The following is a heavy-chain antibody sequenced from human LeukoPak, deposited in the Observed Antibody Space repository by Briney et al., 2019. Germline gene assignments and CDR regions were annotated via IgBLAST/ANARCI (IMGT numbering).Heavy chain of an antibody. CDR2: ISSSGSTI. Sequence: GGSLRLSCAASGFTFSDYYMSWIRQAPGKGLEWVSYISSSGSTIYYADSVKGRFTISRDNAKNSLYLQMNSLRAEDTAVYYCARMTDGVTYYYDSSGYYYFDYWGQGTLVTVSS. V-gene: IGHV3-11*01. D-gene: IGHD3-22*01. J-gene: IGHJ4*02. CDR1: GFTFSDYY. CDR3: ARMTDGVTYYYDSSGYYYFDY.